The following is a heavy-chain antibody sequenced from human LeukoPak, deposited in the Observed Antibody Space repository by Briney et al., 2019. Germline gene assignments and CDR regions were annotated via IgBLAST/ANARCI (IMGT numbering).Heavy chain of an antibody. D-gene: IGHD3-22*01. CDR2: IYYSGST. V-gene: IGHV4-31*03. CDR1: GGSISSGGYY. J-gene: IGHJ3*02. CDR3: ARGSVPHYYDSSGYPLRAFDI. Sequence: PSQTLSLTCTVSGGSISSGGYYWSWIRQHPGKGLEWIGYIYYSGSTYYNPSLKSRVTISVDTSKNQFSLKLSSVTAADTAVYYCARGSVPHYYDSSGYPLRAFDIWGQGTMVTVSS.